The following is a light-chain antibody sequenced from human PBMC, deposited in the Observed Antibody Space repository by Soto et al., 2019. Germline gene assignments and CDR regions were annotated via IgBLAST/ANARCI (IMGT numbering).Light chain of an antibody. V-gene: IGKV3-20*01. J-gene: IGKJ1*01. Sequence: EIVLTQSPATLSLSPGERATLSFRASQSVSSIYLAWYQQKPGQAPRLLIYGISDRATGIPDRFSGSGSGTDFTLTISRLEPEDFAVYYCQQYGSSPPWTFGQGTKVDIK. CDR3: QQYGSSPPWT. CDR2: GIS. CDR1: QSVSSIY.